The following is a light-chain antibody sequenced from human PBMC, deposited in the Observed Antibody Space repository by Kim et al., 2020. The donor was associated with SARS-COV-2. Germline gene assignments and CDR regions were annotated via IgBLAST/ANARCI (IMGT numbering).Light chain of an antibody. V-gene: IGKV4-1*01. CDR3: QQYYSTPLA. CDR1: QSVLYSSNNKNY. CDR2: WAS. Sequence: DIVMTQSPDSLAVSLGERATINCKSSQSVLYSSNNKNYLAWYQQKPAQPPKLLIYWASTRESGVPDRFSGSGSGTDFTLTISSLQAEDVAVYYCQQYYSTPLAFGPGTKVGIK. J-gene: IGKJ3*01.